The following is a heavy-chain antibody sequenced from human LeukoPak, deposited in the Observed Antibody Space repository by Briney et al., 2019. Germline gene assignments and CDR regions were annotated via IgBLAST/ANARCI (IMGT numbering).Heavy chain of an antibody. CDR2: ISTYSGNT. J-gene: IGHJ4*02. Sequence: ASVTVSCKASGYTFGSYGISWVRLAPGQGLEWMGWISTYSGNTNYAQNLQGRVTMTTDTSTSTAYMELRSLRSDDTAVYYCVRDRSRGTYYNYWGQGTLVTVSS. V-gene: IGHV1-18*01. D-gene: IGHD1-26*01. CDR3: VRDRSRGTYYNY. CDR1: GYTFGSYG.